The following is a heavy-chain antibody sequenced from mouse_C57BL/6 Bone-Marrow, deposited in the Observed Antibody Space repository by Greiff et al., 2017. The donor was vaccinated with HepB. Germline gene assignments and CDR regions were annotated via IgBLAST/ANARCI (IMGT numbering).Heavy chain of an antibody. CDR3: ARLSPLITTVVAPGDH. J-gene: IGHJ2*01. CDR2: IDPSDSYT. V-gene: IGHV1-59*01. D-gene: IGHD1-1*01. Sequence: QVQLKQPGAELVRPGTSVKLSCKASGYTFTSYWMHWVKQRPGQGLEWIGVIDPSDSYTNYNQKFKGKATLTVDTSSSTAYMQLSSLTSEDSAVYYCARLSPLITTVVAPGDHWGQGTTLTVSS. CDR1: GYTFTSYW.